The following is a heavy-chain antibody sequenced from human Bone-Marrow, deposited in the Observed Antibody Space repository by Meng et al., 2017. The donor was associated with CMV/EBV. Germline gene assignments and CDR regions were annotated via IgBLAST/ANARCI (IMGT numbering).Heavy chain of an antibody. D-gene: IGHD6-6*01. V-gene: IGHV1-2*02. Sequence: ASVKVSCKASGYTFTGYYMHWVRQAPGQGLEWMGWINPNSGGTNYAQKFQGRVTMTRDTSISTAYMELSRLRSDDTAVYYCAREGAARLFWFPNWFDPWGQGTLVTV. CDR2: INPNSGGT. J-gene: IGHJ5*02. CDR1: GYTFTGYY. CDR3: AREGAARLFWFPNWFDP.